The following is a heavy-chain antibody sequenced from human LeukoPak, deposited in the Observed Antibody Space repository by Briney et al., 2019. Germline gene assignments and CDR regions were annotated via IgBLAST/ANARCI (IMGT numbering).Heavy chain of an antibody. CDR2: IYYSGST. CDR1: GGSISSGDYY. V-gene: IGHV4-30-4*01. D-gene: IGHD6-6*01. J-gene: IGHJ5*02. Sequence: SQTLSLTCTVSGGSISSGDYYWSWIRQPPGKGLEWIGYIYYSGSTYYNPSLKSRVTISVDTSKNQFSLKLSSVTAADTAVYYCARESSVSTNWFDPWGQGTLVTVPS. CDR3: ARESSVSTNWFDP.